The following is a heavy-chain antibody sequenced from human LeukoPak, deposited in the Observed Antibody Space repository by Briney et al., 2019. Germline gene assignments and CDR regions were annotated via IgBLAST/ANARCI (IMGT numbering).Heavy chain of an antibody. CDR3: AKLSAGQLFHGDWFDP. CDR2: LYHDGTQE. Sequence: GGSLRLSCEISGLNFSTSGIHWVRQAPGKGLEWVAFLYHDGTQEYYAHSVKGRFTTSRDNFENTVYLQLNSLRLEDTAMYYCAKLSAGQLFHGDWFDPWGQGTLVTVSS. D-gene: IGHD1-1*01. V-gene: IGHV3-30*02. J-gene: IGHJ5*02. CDR1: GLNFSTSG.